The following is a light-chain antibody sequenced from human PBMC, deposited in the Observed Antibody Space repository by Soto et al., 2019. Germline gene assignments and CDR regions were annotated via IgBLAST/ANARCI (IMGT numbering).Light chain of an antibody. Sequence: EIVLTQSPGTLSLSPGERATLSCRASQSVSSSYLAWYQQKPGQAPRLLIYDASSRATGVPDRFSGSGSGTDFTLTISRLEPEDFAVYYCQQYGSPPPYTFGRGNKLEIK. CDR2: DAS. CDR3: QQYGSPPPYT. J-gene: IGKJ2*01. CDR1: QSVSSSY. V-gene: IGKV3-20*01.